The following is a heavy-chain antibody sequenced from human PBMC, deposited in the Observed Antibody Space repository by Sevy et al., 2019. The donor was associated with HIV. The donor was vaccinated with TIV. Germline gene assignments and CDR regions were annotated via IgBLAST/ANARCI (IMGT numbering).Heavy chain of an antibody. V-gene: IGHV3-33*01. CDR3: ARERTYLFDY. CDR1: GFTFGSYG. Sequence: GGSLRLSCVASGFTFGSYGMLWVRQAPGKGGEWVADIWFDGSNIHYTDSVRGRFTISRDNSKNTLSLHMSSLRVEDTAVYYCARERTYLFDYCGQGTLVTVSS. CDR2: IWFDGSNI. J-gene: IGHJ4*02.